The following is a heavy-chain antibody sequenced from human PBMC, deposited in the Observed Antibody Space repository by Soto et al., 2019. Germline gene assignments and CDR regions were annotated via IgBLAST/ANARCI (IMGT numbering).Heavy chain of an antibody. CDR3: ARAALPATAPFDY. Sequence: SETLSLTCIVSGGSISNYYWSWIRHPPGKGLEWIGYIYYSGSTNYNPSLQSRVTISVDTSKNQFSLKLSSVTAADTAVYYCARAALPATAPFDYWGQGTLVTVSS. CDR2: IYYSGST. D-gene: IGHD2-2*01. CDR1: GGSISNYY. V-gene: IGHV4-59*01. J-gene: IGHJ4*02.